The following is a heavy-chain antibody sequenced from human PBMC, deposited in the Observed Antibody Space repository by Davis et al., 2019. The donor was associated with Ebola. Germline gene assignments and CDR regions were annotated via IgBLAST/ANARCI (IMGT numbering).Heavy chain of an antibody. D-gene: IGHD6-19*01. Sequence: GESLKISCAASGFTVSSNHMSWVRQAPGKGLEWVSVIYDQSTAYADSVRGRFIISRDKSNNTLYLEMNSLRVDDTAVYYCATTQWLREFDNWGQRTLVTVSS. CDR3: ATTQWLREFDN. V-gene: IGHV3-53*05. CDR1: GFTVSSNH. CDR2: IYDQST. J-gene: IGHJ4*02.